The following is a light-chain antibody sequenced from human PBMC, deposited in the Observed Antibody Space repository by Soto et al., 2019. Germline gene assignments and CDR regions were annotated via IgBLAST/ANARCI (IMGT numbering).Light chain of an antibody. CDR1: QSVADKY. J-gene: IGKJ1*01. CDR2: AAS. V-gene: IGKV3-20*01. Sequence: IVLTQYPGNLSLSAGERATLSCRASQSVADKYLALYQQKHGQPPRLVIYAASRRAAGIPDTFSGSVSGTDGTLTITRLEKEDGALYYCQQYGHSTRTFGQGTKVDIK. CDR3: QQYGHSTRT.